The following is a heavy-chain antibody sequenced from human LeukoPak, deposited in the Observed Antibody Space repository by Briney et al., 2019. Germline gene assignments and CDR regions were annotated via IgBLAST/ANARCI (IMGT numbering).Heavy chain of an antibody. D-gene: IGHD3-10*01. Sequence: GGSLRLSCAASGFSLSNYGMHWIRQAPGKGLEWVALLVYDGFYKYYTDSVKGRFTISRDDSTNTLYLQLTSLRVEDTAVYYCAKDLISMVRGSPMDVWGRGTTVTVS. V-gene: IGHV3-30*02. J-gene: IGHJ6*02. CDR2: LVYDGFYK. CDR3: AKDLISMVRGSPMDV. CDR1: GFSLSNYG.